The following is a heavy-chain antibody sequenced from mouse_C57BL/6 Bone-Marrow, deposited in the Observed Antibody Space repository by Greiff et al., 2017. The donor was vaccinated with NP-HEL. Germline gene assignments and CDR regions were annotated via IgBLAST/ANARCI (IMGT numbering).Heavy chain of an antibody. V-gene: IGHV5-16*01. CDR3: ARSSTGDY. CDR2: INYDGSST. CDR1: GFTFSDYY. Sequence: EVQVVESEGGLVQPGSSMKLSCTASGFTFSDYYMAWVRQVPEKGLEWVANINYDGSSTYYLDSLKSRFIISRDNAKNILYLQMSSLKSEDTATYYCARSSTGDYWGQGTSVTVSS. J-gene: IGHJ4*01. D-gene: IGHD1-1*01.